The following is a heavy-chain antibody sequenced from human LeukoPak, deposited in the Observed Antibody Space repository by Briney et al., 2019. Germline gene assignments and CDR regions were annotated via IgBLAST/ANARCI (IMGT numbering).Heavy chain of an antibody. D-gene: IGHD1-1*01. CDR3: ARLTTGTTREGENWFDP. Sequence: PSENLSFTCTATGGSISSYYWSWIRQPPGKGMKWIGYIYYSGSTNYNPSLKSRVTISVDTSKNQFSLKLSSVTAADTAVYYCARLTTGTTREGENWFDPWGQGTLVTVSS. V-gene: IGHV4-59*08. CDR1: GGSISSYY. J-gene: IGHJ5*02. CDR2: IYYSGST.